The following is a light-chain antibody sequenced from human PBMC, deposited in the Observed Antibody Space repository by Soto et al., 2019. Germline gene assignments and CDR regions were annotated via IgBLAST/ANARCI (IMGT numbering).Light chain of an antibody. CDR1: QSVSSY. V-gene: IGKV3-11*01. Sequence: EIVLTQSPATLSLSPGERATLSCRASQSVSSYLAWYQQKPGQAPRLLIYDASNRATGSPARFSGSGSGTDVTLTISSLEPEDCAVYYCQQRSNWPLTFGGGTKVEIK. J-gene: IGKJ4*01. CDR2: DAS. CDR3: QQRSNWPLT.